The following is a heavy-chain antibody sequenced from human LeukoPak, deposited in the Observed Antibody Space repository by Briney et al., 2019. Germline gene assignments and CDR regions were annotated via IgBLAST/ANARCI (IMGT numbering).Heavy chain of an antibody. CDR1: GFTFSDYY. V-gene: IGHV3-11*01. D-gene: IGHD3-22*01. CDR3: ARDQDYYDSSGYPLGIDY. CDR2: ISSSGSTI. Sequence: GGSLRLSCAASGFTFSDYYMSWIRQAPGKGLEWVSYISSSGSTIYYADSVKGRFTISRDNAKNSLYLQMNSLRAEDTAVYYRARDQDYYDSSGYPLGIDYWGQGTLVTVSS. J-gene: IGHJ4*02.